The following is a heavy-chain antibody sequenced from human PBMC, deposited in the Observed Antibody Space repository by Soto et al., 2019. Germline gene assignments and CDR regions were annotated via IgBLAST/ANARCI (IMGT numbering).Heavy chain of an antibody. CDR2: IYHSGST. D-gene: IGHD4-17*01. J-gene: IGHJ5*02. V-gene: IGHV4-30-2*01. CDR1: GGSISSGGYS. Sequence: SETLSLTCAVSGGSISSGGYSWSWIRQPPGKGLEWIGYIYHSGSTYYNPSLKSRVTISVDRSKNQFSLKLSSVTAADTAVYYCARAGYGDYYDFDPWGQGTLVT. CDR3: ARAGYGDYYDFDP.